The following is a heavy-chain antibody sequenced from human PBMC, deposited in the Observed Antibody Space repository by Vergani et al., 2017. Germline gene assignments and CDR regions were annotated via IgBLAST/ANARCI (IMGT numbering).Heavy chain of an antibody. V-gene: IGHV1-69*04. Sequence: QVQLVQSGAEVKKPGSSVKVSCKASGGTFSSYAISWVRQAPGQGLEWMGRIIPILGIANYAQKFQGRVPITADKSTSTAYMELSSLRSEDTAVYYCASDLGNYYGIKDKWFDPWGQGTLVTVSS. J-gene: IGHJ5*02. CDR1: GGTFSSYA. CDR3: ASDLGNYYGIKDKWFDP. CDR2: IIPILGIA. D-gene: IGHD3-10*01.